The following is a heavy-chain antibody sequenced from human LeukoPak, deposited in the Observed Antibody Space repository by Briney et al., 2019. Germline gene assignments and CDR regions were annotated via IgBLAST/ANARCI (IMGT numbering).Heavy chain of an antibody. CDR3: AREIPGELNAFDI. D-gene: IGHD2-2*01. J-gene: IGHJ3*02. V-gene: IGHV3-7*01. CDR2: IKEDGSRT. CDR1: GFTFGNFA. Sequence: GGSLRLSCVASGFTFGNFAMDWVRQAPCKGLERVANIKEDGSRTYYMDSVKGRFTISRDNAKSSLYLQMNSLRAEDTAVYYCAREIPGELNAFDIWGQGTMVTVSS.